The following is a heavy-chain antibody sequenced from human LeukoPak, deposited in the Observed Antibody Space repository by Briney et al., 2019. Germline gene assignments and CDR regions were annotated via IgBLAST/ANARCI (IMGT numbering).Heavy chain of an antibody. D-gene: IGHD3-10*01. CDR2: IYHSGST. Sequence: SETLSLTCTVSGGSISSGGYYWSWIRQPPGKGLEWIGYIYHSGSTYYNPSLKSRVTISVDRSKNQFSLKLSSVTAADTAVYYCARKGSAFDIWGQGTMVTVSS. V-gene: IGHV4-30-2*01. CDR1: GGSISSGGYY. CDR3: ARKGSAFDI. J-gene: IGHJ3*02.